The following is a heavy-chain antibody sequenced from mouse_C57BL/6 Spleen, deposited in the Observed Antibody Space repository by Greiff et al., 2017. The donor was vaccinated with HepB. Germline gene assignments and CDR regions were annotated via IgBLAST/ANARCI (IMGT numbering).Heavy chain of an antibody. CDR2: INPNNGGT. D-gene: IGHD4-1*01. J-gene: IGHJ2*01. CDR3: ARGSNWGDY. CDR1: GYTFTDYY. V-gene: IGHV1-26*01. Sequence: VQLQQSGPELVKPGASVKISCKASGYTFTDYYMNWVKQSHGKSLEWIGDINPNNGGTSYNQKFKGKATLTVDKSSSTAYMELRSLTSEDSAVYYCARGSNWGDYWGQGTTLTVSS.